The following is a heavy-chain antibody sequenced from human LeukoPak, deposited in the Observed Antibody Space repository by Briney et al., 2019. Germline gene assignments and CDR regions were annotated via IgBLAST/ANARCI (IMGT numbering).Heavy chain of an antibody. J-gene: IGHJ4*02. CDR1: GFTFSSYG. CDR2: IWYDGSNK. Sequence: GRPLRLSCAASGFTFSSYGMHWVRQAPGKGLEWVAVIWYDGSNKYYADSVKGRFTISRDNSKNTLYLQMNSLRAEDTAVYYCARDRYCSGGSCYYFDYWGQGTLVTVSS. D-gene: IGHD2-15*01. V-gene: IGHV3-33*01. CDR3: ARDRYCSGGSCYYFDY.